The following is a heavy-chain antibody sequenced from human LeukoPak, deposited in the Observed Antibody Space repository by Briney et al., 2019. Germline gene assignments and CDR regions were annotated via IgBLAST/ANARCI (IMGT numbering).Heavy chain of an antibody. D-gene: IGHD1-26*01. Sequence: GGSLRLSCAASGFTFSSNWMHWVRQAPRKGLVWVSRINEDGSTTNYADSVKGRSTIFRDNAKNTLYLQMNSLRAEDTAVYYCVRDLGGRSGHWGQGTLVTVSS. J-gene: IGHJ4*02. CDR1: GFTFSSNW. V-gene: IGHV3-74*01. CDR3: VRDLGGRSGH. CDR2: INEDGSTT.